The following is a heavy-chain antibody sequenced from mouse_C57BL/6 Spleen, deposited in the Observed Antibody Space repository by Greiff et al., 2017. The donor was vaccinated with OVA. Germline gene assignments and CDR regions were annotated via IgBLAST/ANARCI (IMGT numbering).Heavy chain of an antibody. CDR1: GYTFTSYW. D-gene: IGHD2-4*01. CDR3: ARRIDYDYDGGPWFAY. CDR2: IYPSDSET. V-gene: IGHV1-61*01. Sequence: QVQLKQPGAELVRPGSSVKLSCKASGYTFTSYWMDWVKQRPGQGLEWIGNIYPSDSETHYNQKFKDKATLTVDKSSSTAYMQLSSLTSEDSAVYYCARRIDYDYDGGPWFAYWGQGTLVTVSA. J-gene: IGHJ3*01.